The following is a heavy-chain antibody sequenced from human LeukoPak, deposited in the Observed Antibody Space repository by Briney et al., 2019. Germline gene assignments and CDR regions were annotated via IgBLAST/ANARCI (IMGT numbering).Heavy chain of an antibody. D-gene: IGHD1-1*01. J-gene: IGHJ4*02. CDR2: IRYDGSNK. Sequence: GESLRLSCAAPGFTFSSYGMHWVRQAPGKGLEWVAFIRYDGSNKYYADSVKGRFTISRDNAKNSLYLQMNSLRAEDTAVYYCASSLPQLDHEFDYWGQGTLVTVSS. V-gene: IGHV3-30*02. CDR1: GFTFSSYG. CDR3: ASSLPQLDHEFDY.